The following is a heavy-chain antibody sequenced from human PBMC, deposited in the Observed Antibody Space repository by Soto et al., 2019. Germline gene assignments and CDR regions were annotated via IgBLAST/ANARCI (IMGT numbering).Heavy chain of an antibody. D-gene: IGHD5-12*01. CDR1: GYTFTRSG. J-gene: IGHJ6*02. V-gene: IGHV1-18*01. CDR2: ISTYNGDT. CDR3: AREGVAPYYYSGMDV. Sequence: QVQLVQSGDEVKEPGASVKVSGKASGYTFTRSGISWVRQAPGQGLEWMGWISTYNGDTNYAQTFQGRVTMTTDTSTSTVHMEVRSLRSDDTAVYYCAREGVAPYYYSGMDVWGQGTPVTVSS.